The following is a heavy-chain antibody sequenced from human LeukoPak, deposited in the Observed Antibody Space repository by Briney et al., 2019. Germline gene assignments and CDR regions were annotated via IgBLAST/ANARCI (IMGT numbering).Heavy chain of an antibody. Sequence: SETLSLTCAVYGGSFSGYYWSWIRQPPGKGLEWIGEINHSGSTNYNPSLKSRVTISVDTSKNQFSLKLSSVTAADTAVYYYARGPKYCGSTSCYQDYFDYWGQGSLVTVSS. D-gene: IGHD2-2*01. CDR2: INHSGST. CDR1: GGSFSGYY. J-gene: IGHJ4*02. V-gene: IGHV4-34*01. CDR3: ARGPKYCGSTSCYQDYFDY.